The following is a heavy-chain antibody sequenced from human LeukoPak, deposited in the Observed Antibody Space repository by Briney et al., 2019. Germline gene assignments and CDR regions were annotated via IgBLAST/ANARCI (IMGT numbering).Heavy chain of an antibody. J-gene: IGHJ4*02. CDR1: GFIFRNYG. CDR2: IRYDGS. CDR3: TRDSRPSYDSSGYYYPGDY. Sequence: PGGSLRLSCAASGFIFRNYGMHWVRQAPGKWLEWVACIRYDGSKYADSVKGRFTISRDDSNNMAYLQMDSLKNEDTAVYYCTRDSRPSYDSSGYYYPGDYWGQGTLVTVSS. D-gene: IGHD3-22*01. V-gene: IGHV3-30*02.